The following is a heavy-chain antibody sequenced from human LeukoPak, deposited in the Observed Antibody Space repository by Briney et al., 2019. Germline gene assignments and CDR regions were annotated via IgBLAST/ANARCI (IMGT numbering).Heavy chain of an antibody. CDR1: GFTFSSYW. Sequence: GGSLRLSCAASGFTFSSYWMSWVRQAPGKGLEWVANIKQDGSEKYYVDSVKGRFTISRDNAKNSLYLQMNSLRAEDTAVYYCARNPLTLYYEEDEQPGGDAFDIWGQGTMVTVSS. CDR2: IKQDGSEK. CDR3: ARNPLTLYYEEDEQPGGDAFDI. D-gene: IGHD3-22*01. V-gene: IGHV3-7*01. J-gene: IGHJ3*02.